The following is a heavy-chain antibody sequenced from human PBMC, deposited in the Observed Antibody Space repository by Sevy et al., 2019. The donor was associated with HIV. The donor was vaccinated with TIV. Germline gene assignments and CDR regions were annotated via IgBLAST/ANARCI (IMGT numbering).Heavy chain of an antibody. Sequence: GGSLRLSCAASGFTFTSYGMHWVRQAPGKGLEWVTFITYDGRKTYYAYSVKGRFTISRDDSKNTLYLQMNSLRAEDTALYYCAKDLNVVLGLIASPDYWGQGTLVTVSS. CDR1: GFTFTSYG. CDR2: ITYDGRKT. V-gene: IGHV3-30*02. CDR3: AKDLNVVLGLIASPDY. D-gene: IGHD2-21*01. J-gene: IGHJ4*02.